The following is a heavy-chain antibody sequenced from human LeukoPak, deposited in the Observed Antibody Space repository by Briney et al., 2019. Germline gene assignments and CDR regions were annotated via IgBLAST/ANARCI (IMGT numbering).Heavy chain of an antibody. CDR1: GFTFSSYG. D-gene: IGHD3-22*01. CDR3: ARDHYYDSSGYVSIDY. V-gene: IGHV3-33*01. Sequence: SGGSLRLSCAASGFTFSSYGMHWVRQAPGKGLEWVAVIWYDGSNKYYADSVKGRFTISRDNSKNTLYLQMNSLRAEDTAVYYCARDHYYDSSGYVSIDYWGQGTLVTVSS. CDR2: IWYDGSNK. J-gene: IGHJ4*02.